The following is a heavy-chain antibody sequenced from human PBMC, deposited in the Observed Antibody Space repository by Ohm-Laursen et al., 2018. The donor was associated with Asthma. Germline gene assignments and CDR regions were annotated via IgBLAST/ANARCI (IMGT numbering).Heavy chain of an antibody. CDR2: ISSGSIYI. V-gene: IGHV3-21*01. Sequence: GSLRLSCTASGFTFSSYSMNWVRQAPGKGLEWVSSISSGSIYIYYADSVKGRFTISRDNAKNSLYLQMNSLRAEDTAVYYCARDSANYYDSSGYYLTPDYWGQGTLVTVSS. D-gene: IGHD3-22*01. CDR1: GFTFSSYS. J-gene: IGHJ4*02. CDR3: ARDSANYYDSSGYYLTPDY.